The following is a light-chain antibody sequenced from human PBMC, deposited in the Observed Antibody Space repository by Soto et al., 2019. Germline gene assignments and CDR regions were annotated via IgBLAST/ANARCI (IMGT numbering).Light chain of an antibody. Sequence: ENFLWQSTRYLSLSPGERATLSCMAIQSVSSSYLAWYQQKPGQAPRLLIYGASSRATGIPDRFSGSGSGTDFTLTISRLEPEDVAVYYCQQRSNWPPSTFGLATKVDFK. CDR1: QSVSSSY. J-gene: IGKJ1*01. CDR2: GAS. V-gene: IGKV3D-20*02. CDR3: QQRSNWPPST.